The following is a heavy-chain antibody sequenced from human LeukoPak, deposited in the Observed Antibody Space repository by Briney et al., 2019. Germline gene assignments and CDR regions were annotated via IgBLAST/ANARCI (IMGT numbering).Heavy chain of an antibody. V-gene: IGHV3-23*01. D-gene: IGHD2-2*01. Sequence: GGSLRLSCAASGFTFSNYAIHCVRQAPGKGLGWGSIVFGSVVKTYYADSLKGRFTISRDNSQNTVYLQMNSLRAEDTAVYYCAKRGDCSGTCTYDYWGQGTLVSVSS. CDR1: GFTFSNYA. CDR2: VFGSVVKT. J-gene: IGHJ4*02. CDR3: AKRGDCSGTCTYDY.